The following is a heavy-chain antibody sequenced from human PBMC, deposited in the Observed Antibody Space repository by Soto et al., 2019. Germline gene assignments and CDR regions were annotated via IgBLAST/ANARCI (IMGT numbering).Heavy chain of an antibody. Sequence: GESLKISCAASGFNFSRSDMHWVRQAPGKRLEWVSSIGPAGDTYYVGSVKGRFTISRENAKNTLYLQMNSLRAGDTAVYYCASDRSVSGAGFLDNWGQGTLVTVS. D-gene: IGHD6-19*01. V-gene: IGHV3-13*01. CDR3: ASDRSVSGAGFLDN. CDR1: GFNFSRSD. CDR2: IGPAGDT. J-gene: IGHJ4*02.